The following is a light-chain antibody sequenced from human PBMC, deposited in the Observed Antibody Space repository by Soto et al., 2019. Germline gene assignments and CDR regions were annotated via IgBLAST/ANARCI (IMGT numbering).Light chain of an antibody. CDR2: DAS. CDR3: QQSYSTPST. J-gene: IGKJ2*01. V-gene: IGKV1-39*01. Sequence: DIQMTQSPSSLSASVGDRVTITCRASQSVSSYLNWYQQKPGKAPKLLIYDASSLQSEVTSMFSGSGSGTDFTLTISSLQPEDFATYYCQQSYSTPSTFGQGTNLEIK. CDR1: QSVSSY.